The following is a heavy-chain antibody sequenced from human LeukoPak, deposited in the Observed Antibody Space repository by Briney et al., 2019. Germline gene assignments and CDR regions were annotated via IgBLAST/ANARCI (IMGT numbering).Heavy chain of an antibody. J-gene: IGHJ4*02. D-gene: IGHD1-26*01. CDR2: ISSSSSTI. Sequence: GGSLRLSCAASGFTFSSYSMNWVRQAPGRGLEWVSYISSSSSTIYYADSVKGRFTISRDNAKNLLYLQMNSLRDEDTAVYYCAKDRNSGSYYSPFDYWGQGTLVTVSS. V-gene: IGHV3-48*02. CDR1: GFTFSSYS. CDR3: AKDRNSGSYYSPFDY.